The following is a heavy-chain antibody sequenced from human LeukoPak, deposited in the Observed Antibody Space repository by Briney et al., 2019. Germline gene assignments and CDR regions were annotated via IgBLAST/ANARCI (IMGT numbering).Heavy chain of an antibody. CDR1: GGSISSSSYY. V-gene: IGHV4-39*02. CDR3: ARDTYTGYFDY. D-gene: IGHD1-14*01. Sequence: SETLSLTCTVSGGSISSSSYYWGWIRQPPGKGLEWIGSIYYSGSTYYNPSLKSRVTVSVDTSKNQFSLELSSVTAADTAVYYCARDTYTGYFDYWGQGTLVTVSS. J-gene: IGHJ4*02. CDR2: IYYSGST.